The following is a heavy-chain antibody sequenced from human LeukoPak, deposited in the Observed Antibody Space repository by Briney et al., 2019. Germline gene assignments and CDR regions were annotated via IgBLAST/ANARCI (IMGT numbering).Heavy chain of an antibody. CDR2: ISNDGSNQ. CDR3: ARDETRRGYSYGTSPFNY. Sequence: GGSLRLSCAASGFTFSSYALHWVRQASGKGLERVALISNDGSNQYYADSVKGRFTISRDNSKNTVYLQMNSLRVEGTAVYYCARDETRRGYSYGTSPFNYWGQGTLVTVSS. D-gene: IGHD5-18*01. CDR1: GFTFSSYA. J-gene: IGHJ4*02. V-gene: IGHV3-30*04.